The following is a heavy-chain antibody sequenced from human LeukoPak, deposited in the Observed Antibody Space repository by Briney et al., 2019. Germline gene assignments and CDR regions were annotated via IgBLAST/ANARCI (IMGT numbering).Heavy chain of an antibody. D-gene: IGHD3-22*01. CDR3: ARSITMIVDDAFHI. CDR2: INPNSGGT. Sequence: ASVKVSCKASGYTLTGYYIYWVRQAPGQGLEWMGWINPNSGGTNYAQKFQGRVTMTRDKSISTAYMELNRLKSDDTAVYYCARSITMIVDDAFHIWGQGTMVTVSS. J-gene: IGHJ3*02. V-gene: IGHV1-2*02. CDR1: GYTLTGYY.